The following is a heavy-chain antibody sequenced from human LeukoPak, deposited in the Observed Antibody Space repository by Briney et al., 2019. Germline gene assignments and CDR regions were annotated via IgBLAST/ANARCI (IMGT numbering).Heavy chain of an antibody. CDR2: ISSSSSYI. CDR1: GFTFSSYN. Sequence: GGSLRLSCAASGFTFSSYNMNWVRQAPGKGLEWVSSISSSSSYIYYADSVKGRFTISRDNAKNSLYLQMNSLRAEDTAVYYCARDGGWLFPMDVWGKGTTVTVSS. J-gene: IGHJ6*03. D-gene: IGHD3-22*01. V-gene: IGHV3-21*01. CDR3: ARDGGWLFPMDV.